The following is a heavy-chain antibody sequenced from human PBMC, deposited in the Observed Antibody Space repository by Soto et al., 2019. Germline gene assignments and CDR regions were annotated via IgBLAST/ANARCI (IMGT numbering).Heavy chain of an antibody. D-gene: IGHD2-15*01. Sequence: ASVKVSCKVSGYTLTELSMHWARQAPGKGLEWMGGFDPEDGETIYAQKFQGRVTMTEDTSTDTAYTELSSLRSEDTAVYYCATGPLPCGNSDFWGQGTLVTVSS. CDR2: FDPEDGET. CDR1: GYTLTELS. J-gene: IGHJ4*02. CDR3: ATGPLPCGNSDF. V-gene: IGHV1-24*01.